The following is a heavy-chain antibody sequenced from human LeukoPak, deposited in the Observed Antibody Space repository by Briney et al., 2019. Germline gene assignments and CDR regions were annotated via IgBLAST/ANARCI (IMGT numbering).Heavy chain of an antibody. J-gene: IGHJ4*02. CDR1: GYSVSSGYY. CDR2: IYHSGST. CDR3: AREDYYDSSGYYLGC. D-gene: IGHD3-22*01. Sequence: PSETLSLTCTVSGYSVSSGYYWGWIRQSPGKGLEWIGSIYHSGSTYYSPSLRSRITISVDTSKNQFSLKLSSVTAADTAVYYCAREDYYDSSGYYLGCWGQGTLVNVSS. V-gene: IGHV4-38-2*02.